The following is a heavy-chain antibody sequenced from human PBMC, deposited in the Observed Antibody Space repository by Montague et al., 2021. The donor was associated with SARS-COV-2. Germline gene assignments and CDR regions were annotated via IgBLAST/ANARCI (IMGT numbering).Heavy chain of an antibody. CDR3: ARRRYGSGSYYLDY. D-gene: IGHD3-10*01. J-gene: IGHJ4*02. CDR1: GFSLSTSGMC. CDR2: IDWDDDK. Sequence: PALVKPTQTLTLTCTFSGFSLSTSGMCVSWIRQPPGKALGWLALIDWDDDKYYSTSLKTRLTISKDTSKNQVVLTMTNMDPVDTATYYCARRRYGSGSYYLDYWGQGTLVTVSS. V-gene: IGHV2-70*01.